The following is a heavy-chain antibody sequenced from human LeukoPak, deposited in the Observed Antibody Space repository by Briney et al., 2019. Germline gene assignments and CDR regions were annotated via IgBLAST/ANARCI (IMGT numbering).Heavy chain of an antibody. V-gene: IGHV3-15*01. D-gene: IGHD3-3*01. CDR2: IKSKTDGGTT. Sequence: GGSLRLSCAASGFTFSSYAMSWVRQAPGKGLEWVARIKSKTDGGTTDYAAPVKGRFTISRDDSKNTLYLHMNSLKTEDTAVYYCTTPRRFSIDYWGQGVLVTVSS. J-gene: IGHJ4*02. CDR3: TTPRRFSIDY. CDR1: GFTFSSYA.